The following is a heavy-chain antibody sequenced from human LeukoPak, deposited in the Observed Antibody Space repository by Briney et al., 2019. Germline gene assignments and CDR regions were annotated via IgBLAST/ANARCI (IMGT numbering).Heavy chain of an antibody. CDR2: IKQDGSEK. D-gene: IGHD3-10*01. V-gene: IGHV3-7*01. J-gene: IGHJ4*02. CDR3: ARFAVSYYGSGRYDSWGY. CDR1: GFTFSSYW. Sequence: GGSLRLSCAASGFTFSSYWMSWVRQAPGKGLEWVANIKQDGSEKYYVDSVKGRFTISRHNAKNSLYLQMNSLRAEDTAVYYCARFAVSYYGSGRYDSWGYWGQGTLVTVSS.